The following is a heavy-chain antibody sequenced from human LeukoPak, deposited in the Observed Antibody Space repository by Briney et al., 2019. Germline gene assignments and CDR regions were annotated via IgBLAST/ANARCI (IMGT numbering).Heavy chain of an antibody. D-gene: IGHD1-26*01. V-gene: IGHV3-30*04. CDR3: ARALGGNSFDY. J-gene: IGHJ4*02. CDR2: ISSDGSSK. CDR1: RFNFSTYA. Sequence: PGRSLRLSCAASRFNFSTYAMHWVRQAPGKGLEWVTLISSDGSSKYYADSVKGRFTISRDNAKNTLYLQMNSLRTDDTAMYFCARALGGNSFDYWGQGTPVTVSS.